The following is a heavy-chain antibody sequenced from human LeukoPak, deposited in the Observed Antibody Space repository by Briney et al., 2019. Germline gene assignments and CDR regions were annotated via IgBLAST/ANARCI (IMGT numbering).Heavy chain of an antibody. CDR2: INHSGST. V-gene: IGHV4-34*01. D-gene: IGHD6-13*01. CDR1: GGSFRGYY. J-gene: IGHJ4*02. Sequence: SETLSLTCAVYGGSFRGYYWSWIRQPPGKGLEWIGEINHSGSTNYNPSLKSRVTISVDTSKNQFSLKLSSVTAADTAVYYCARKSQSSSWCTTFDYWGQGTLVTVSS. CDR3: ARKSQSSSWCTTFDY.